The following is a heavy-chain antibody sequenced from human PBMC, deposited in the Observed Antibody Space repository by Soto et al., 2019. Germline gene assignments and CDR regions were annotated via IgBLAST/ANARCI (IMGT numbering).Heavy chain of an antibody. CDR2: IYDSGST. V-gene: IGHV4-31*03. CDR3: ARNSPRYFFDQ. D-gene: IGHD1-26*01. J-gene: IGHJ4*02. Sequence: LSLTCTISGGSISSGGYYWSWIRQHPGKGLEWIGYIYDSGSTYSNPSLKIRVIVSVDTSQNQFSLKLSSVTAADTAVYYCARNSPRYFFDQWGRGTLVTVSS. CDR1: GGSISSGGYY.